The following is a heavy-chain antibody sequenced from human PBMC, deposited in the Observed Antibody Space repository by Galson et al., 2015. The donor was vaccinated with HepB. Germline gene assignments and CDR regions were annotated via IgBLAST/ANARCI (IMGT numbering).Heavy chain of an antibody. Sequence: ETLSLTCTVSGTYISSSSFYWGWVRQPPGKGLEWIGTIYYTGTTFYNPSLNSRVTISVDTSNNQFSLELISVTAADTAVYYCARRQAVAGRRFDYWGQGILVTVSS. V-gene: IGHV4-39*01. D-gene: IGHD6-19*01. CDR2: IYYTGTT. CDR3: ARRQAVAGRRFDY. J-gene: IGHJ4*01. CDR1: GTYISSSSFY.